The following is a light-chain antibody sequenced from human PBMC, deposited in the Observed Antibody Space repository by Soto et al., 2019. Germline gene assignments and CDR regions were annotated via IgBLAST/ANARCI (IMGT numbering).Light chain of an antibody. Sequence: EIVFTQSPDTLSLSPVDTATLSFGASQSVSSSHIAWYQQKPGQSPRLLIDGASSRASGIPDRFSGSGSGTDFTLTISRQEPEDFAVYYCQQYVGLPPTFGQGTKVDIK. CDR2: GAS. CDR3: QQYVGLPPT. CDR1: QSVSSSH. V-gene: IGKV3-20*01. J-gene: IGKJ1*01.